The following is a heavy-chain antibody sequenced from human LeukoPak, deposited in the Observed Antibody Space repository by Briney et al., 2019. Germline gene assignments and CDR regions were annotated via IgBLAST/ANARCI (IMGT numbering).Heavy chain of an antibody. CDR2: IIPIFGTA. CDR3: ARDVSLYDSSGYYYLW. CDR1: GGTFIRYA. Sequence: GASVKVSCKASGGTFIRYAISWVRQAPGQRLERMGGIIPIFGTANYAQKFHGRVTITADESSSTAYMELSSLRSEDTAVYYCARDVSLYDSSGYYYLWWGQGTLVTVSS. D-gene: IGHD3-22*01. J-gene: IGHJ4*02. V-gene: IGHV1-69*13.